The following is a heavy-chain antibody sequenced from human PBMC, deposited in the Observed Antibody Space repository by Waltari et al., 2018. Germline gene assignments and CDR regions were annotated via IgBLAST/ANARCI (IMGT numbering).Heavy chain of an antibody. J-gene: IGHJ5*02. D-gene: IGHD3-16*01. Sequence: QVQLQQWGAGLLKPSETLSPTCAVYGGSLSTYYWTWIRQSPGKGLEWIGEIIHSGSTYYNPSLMSRVTISVDTSKNQFSLDLTSVTAADTAVYYCARGRGVDNGGWFDPWGQGTLVTVSS. CDR3: ARGRGVDNGGWFDP. CDR2: IIHSGST. V-gene: IGHV4-34*02. CDR1: GGSLSTYY.